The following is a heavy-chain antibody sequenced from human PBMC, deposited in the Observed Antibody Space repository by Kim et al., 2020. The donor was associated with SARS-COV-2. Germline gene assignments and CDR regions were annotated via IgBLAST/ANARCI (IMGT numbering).Heavy chain of an antibody. Sequence: GGSLRLSCAASGFTFSSDWMHWVRQTPGKGLLWVSYISSDGDRISYADSVKGRFTISRDNAKNTLYLHMNSLRGEDTAAYYCARGKSGSPITLDYWGQGSLVTVSS. CDR1: GFTFSSDW. J-gene: IGHJ4*02. CDR3: ARGKSGSPITLDY. V-gene: IGHV3-74*01. CDR2: ISSDGDRI. D-gene: IGHD1-26*01.